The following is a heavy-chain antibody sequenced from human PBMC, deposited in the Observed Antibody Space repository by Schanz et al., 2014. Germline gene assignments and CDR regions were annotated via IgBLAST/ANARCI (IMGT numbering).Heavy chain of an antibody. Sequence: DVQLLESGGGLVQPGGSLRLSCAASGFTFNSYAMTWVRQAPGKGLEWVSSISHSGGSKYYADSVKGRFTISRDNSESTLYLQMNSLSADDTAVFYCAKGLYYDNTWGGFDYWGQGTLVTVSS. V-gene: IGHV3-23*01. J-gene: IGHJ4*02. D-gene: IGHD3-16*01. CDR1: GFTFNSYA. CDR2: ISHSGGSK. CDR3: AKGLYYDNTWGGFDY.